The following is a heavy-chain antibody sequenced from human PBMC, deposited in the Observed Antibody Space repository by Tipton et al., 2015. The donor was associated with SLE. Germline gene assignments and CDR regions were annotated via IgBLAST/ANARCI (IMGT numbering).Heavy chain of an antibody. J-gene: IGHJ5*02. Sequence: TLSLTCTVSGGSITSGSYYWSWIRQPAGKGLEWIGRIYSSGSTNYNPSLKSRVTMSVDTSKNQFSLKLGSVTAADTAVYYCARDFRADGNWFDPWGQGTLVTVSS. CDR3: ARDFRADGNWFDP. CDR1: GGSITSGSYY. V-gene: IGHV4-61*02. CDR2: IYSSGST. D-gene: IGHD5-24*01.